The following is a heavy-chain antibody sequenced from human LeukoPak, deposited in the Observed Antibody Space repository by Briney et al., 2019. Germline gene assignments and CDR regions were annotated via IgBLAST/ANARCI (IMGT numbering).Heavy chain of an antibody. D-gene: IGHD1-26*01. J-gene: IGHJ4*02. V-gene: IGHV3-48*03. CDR1: GFTFSSYE. CDR2: ISSSGSTI. CDR3: ARDLVGAADY. Sequence: GGSLRLSCAASGFTFSSYEMNWVRQAPGKGLEWVSYISSSGSTIYYADSVKGRFTISGDNAKNSLYLQMNSLRAEDTAVYYCARDLVGAADYWGQGTLVTVSS.